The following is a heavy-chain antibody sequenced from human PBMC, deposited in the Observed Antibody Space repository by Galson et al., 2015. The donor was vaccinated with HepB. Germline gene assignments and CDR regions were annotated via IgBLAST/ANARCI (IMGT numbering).Heavy chain of an antibody. V-gene: IGHV3-48*02. D-gene: IGHD1-26*01. CDR2: ISGSGTTI. CDR1: GFTFSSYT. CDR3: ARRDGGNSFDY. Sequence: SLSLSCAASGFTFSSYTMNWVRQAPGKGLEWVSSISGSGTTIYYADPLKVRFTLSRDNAENSLYLQMNSLRDEDTAVYLCARRDGGNSFDYWGQGTLVTVSS. J-gene: IGHJ4*02.